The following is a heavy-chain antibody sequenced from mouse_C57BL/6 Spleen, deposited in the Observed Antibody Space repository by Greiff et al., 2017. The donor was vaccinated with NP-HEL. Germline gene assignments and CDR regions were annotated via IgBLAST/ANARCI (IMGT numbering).Heavy chain of an antibody. CDR1: GFSLSTFGMG. Sequence: VKLLESGPGILQPSQTLSLTCSFSGFSLSTFGMGVGWIRQPSGMGLEWLAHIWWDDAKYYHPALKSRLTISKDTSKNQVFLKIAKGDTADTATYYCARMDYGSSYWYFDVWGTGTTVTVSS. J-gene: IGHJ1*03. CDR2: IWWDDAK. V-gene: IGHV8-8*01. CDR3: ARMDYGSSYWYFDV. D-gene: IGHD1-1*01.